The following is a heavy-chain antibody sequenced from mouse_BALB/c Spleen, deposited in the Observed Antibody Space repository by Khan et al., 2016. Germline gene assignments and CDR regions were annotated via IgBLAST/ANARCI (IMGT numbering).Heavy chain of an antibody. V-gene: IGHV5-17*02. CDR3: GRGDD. CDR2: ISSGSSAI. J-gene: IGHJ2*01. CDR1: GFTFSSFG. Sequence: EVELVESGGGLVQPGGSRKLSCAASGFTFSSFGMHWVSQAPEKGLEWVAFISSGSSAIYYADTVKGRFTISRDNPKNTLFLQMTSLRSEDTAMYDWGRGDDWGQGTTLTVSS.